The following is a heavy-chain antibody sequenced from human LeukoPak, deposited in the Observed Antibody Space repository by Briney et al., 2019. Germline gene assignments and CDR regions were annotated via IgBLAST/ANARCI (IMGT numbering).Heavy chain of an antibody. D-gene: IGHD5-24*01. V-gene: IGHV3-23*01. CDR3: AKKPATIKFPFDI. CDR1: GVTFSRNA. J-gene: IGHJ4*02. Sequence: GGSLRLSCAASGVTFSRNAMSWVRQAPGKGLEWVSSISGNGGSTYYADSVKGRFTISRDNSQNTLFLQMHSLRAEDTAVYYCAKKPATIKFPFDIWGQGTLVTVSP. CDR2: ISGNGGST.